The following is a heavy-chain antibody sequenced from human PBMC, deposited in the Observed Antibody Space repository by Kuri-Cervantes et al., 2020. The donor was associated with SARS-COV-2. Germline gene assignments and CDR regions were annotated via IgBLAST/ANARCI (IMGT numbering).Heavy chain of an antibody. CDR2: LYTGGSS. Sequence: GGSLRLSCVASGFTVSSNYMNWVRQAPGRGLEWVSVLYTGGSSHYADSVKGRFTISRDNSKNTLYLQMNSLRVEDTAVYYCTRDPSTGWSRYFYGMDVWGQGTAVTVSS. J-gene: IGHJ6*02. CDR3: TRDPSTGWSRYFYGMDV. V-gene: IGHV3-53*01. D-gene: IGHD3-9*01. CDR1: GFTVSSNY.